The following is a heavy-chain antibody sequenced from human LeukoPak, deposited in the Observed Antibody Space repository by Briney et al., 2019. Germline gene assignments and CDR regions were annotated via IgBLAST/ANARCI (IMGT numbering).Heavy chain of an antibody. J-gene: IGHJ4*02. CDR3: VILNSYYDFGSVYYGGLGY. CDR1: GGTFSSYA. CDR2: IIPILGIA. V-gene: IGHV1-69*04. D-gene: IGHD3-3*01. Sequence: ASVTVSCKASGGTFSSYAISWVRQAPGQGLEWMGRIIPILGIANYAQKFQGRVTITADKSTSTAYMELCSLRSEETAVYYCVILNSYYDFGSVYYGGLGYWGQGALFTVSS.